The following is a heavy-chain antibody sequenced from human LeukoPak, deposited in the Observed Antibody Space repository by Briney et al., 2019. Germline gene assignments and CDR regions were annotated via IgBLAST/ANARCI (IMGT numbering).Heavy chain of an antibody. CDR2: IYPGDSDT. J-gene: IGHJ3*02. D-gene: IGHD2-2*01. CDR3: ARVVVLVGTQSAFDI. V-gene: IGHV5-51*01. CDR1: GYSFTSYW. Sequence: GESLKISCKGSGYSFTSYWIGWVRQMPGKGLEWMGIIYPGDSDTRYSPSFQGQVTISADKSISTAYLQWSSLRASDTAMYHCARVVVLVGTQSAFDIWGQGTMVTVSS.